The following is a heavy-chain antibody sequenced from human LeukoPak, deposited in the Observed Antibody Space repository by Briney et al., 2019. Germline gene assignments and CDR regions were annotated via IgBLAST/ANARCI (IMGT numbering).Heavy chain of an antibody. D-gene: IGHD5-18*01. J-gene: IGHJ6*02. CDR2: IYSGGST. CDR3: ARAGHSYGYLAHYYYGMDV. V-gene: IGHV3-66*01. Sequence: GGSLRLSCAASGFTVSSNYMSWVRQAPGKGLEWVSVIYSGGSTYYADSVKGRFTISRDNSKNTLYLQMNSLRAEDTAVYYCARAGHSYGYLAHYYYGMDVWGQGTTVTVSS. CDR1: GFTVSSNY.